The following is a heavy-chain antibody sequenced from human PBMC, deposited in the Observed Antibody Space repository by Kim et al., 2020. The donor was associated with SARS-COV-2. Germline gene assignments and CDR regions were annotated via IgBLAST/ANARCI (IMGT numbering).Heavy chain of an antibody. Sequence: GRSLRLSCAASGFTFSSYGMHWVRQAPGKGLEWVAVISYDGSNKYYADSVKGRFTISRDNSKNTLYLQMNRLRAEDTAVYYCAKDISGSYFIFDYWGQGTLVTVSS. CDR3: AKDISGSYFIFDY. CDR2: ISYDGSNK. D-gene: IGHD1-26*01. V-gene: IGHV3-30*18. CDR1: GFTFSSYG. J-gene: IGHJ4*02.